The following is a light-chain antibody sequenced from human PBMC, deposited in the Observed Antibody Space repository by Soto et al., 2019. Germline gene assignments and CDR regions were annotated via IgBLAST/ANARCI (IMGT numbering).Light chain of an antibody. CDR2: GAS. V-gene: IGKV3-15*01. J-gene: IGKJ1*01. CDR1: QSVSSN. Sequence: EIVMTQSPAPLSVSPGERATLSCRASQSVSSNLAWYQQKPGQAPRILIYGASTRATGIPARFSGSGSGTEFTLTISSLQSEDFAVYYCKQYNNWPPGTFGQGTKVEIK. CDR3: KQYNNWPPGT.